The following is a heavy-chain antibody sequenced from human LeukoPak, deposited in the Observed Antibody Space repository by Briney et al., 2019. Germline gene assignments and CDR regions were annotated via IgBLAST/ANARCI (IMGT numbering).Heavy chain of an antibody. D-gene: IGHD6-6*01. CDR1: GGSISSYY. V-gene: IGHV4-59*12. CDR2: IYYSGST. J-gene: IGHJ4*02. Sequence: SETPSLTCTVSGGSISSYYWSWIRQPPGKGLEWIGYIYYSGSTNYNPSLKSRVTISVDTSKNQFSLKLSSVTAADTAVYYCARGKIAARPKSGFDYWGQGTLVTVSS. CDR3: ARGKIAARPKSGFDY.